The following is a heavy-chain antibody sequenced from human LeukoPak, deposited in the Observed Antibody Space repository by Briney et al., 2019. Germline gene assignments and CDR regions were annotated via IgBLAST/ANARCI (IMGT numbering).Heavy chain of an antibody. Sequence: GGSLRLSCAASGFTFSSYAMSWVRQAPGKGLEWVSAISGSGGSTYYADSVKGRFTISRDNSKNTLYLQMNSLRPEDTAVHYCAKVQQGTFDYWGQGTLVTVSS. CDR3: AKVQQGTFDY. D-gene: IGHD6-13*01. CDR2: ISGSGGST. V-gene: IGHV3-23*01. CDR1: GFTFSSYA. J-gene: IGHJ4*02.